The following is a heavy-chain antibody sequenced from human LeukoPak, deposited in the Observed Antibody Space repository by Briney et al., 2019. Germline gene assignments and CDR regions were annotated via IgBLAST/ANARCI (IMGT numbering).Heavy chain of an antibody. CDR3: ARARVVPAAIENWFDP. J-gene: IGHJ5*02. V-gene: IGHV4-38-2*01. CDR2: IYHSGST. CDR1: GFTLRSYV. Sequence: GSLRLSCVASGFTLRSYVMNWVRQPPGKGLEWIGSIYHSGSTYYNPSLKSRVTISVDTSKNQFSLKLSSVTAADTAVYYCARARVVPAAIENWFDPWGQGTLVTVSS. D-gene: IGHD2-2*01.